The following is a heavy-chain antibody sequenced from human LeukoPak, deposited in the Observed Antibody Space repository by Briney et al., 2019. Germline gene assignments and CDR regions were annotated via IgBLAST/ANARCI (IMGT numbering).Heavy chain of an antibody. J-gene: IGHJ4*02. V-gene: IGHV3-23*01. CDR2: ICGSGDTT. D-gene: IGHD1-26*01. CDR1: GFTFSSYW. Sequence: GGSLRLSCAASGFTFSSYWMSWVRQAPGKGLEWVSVICGSGDTTHYADSVKGRFTISRDNSKNTLYLQMNSLRAEDTAVYYCAKDRSYVSGASDYWGQGTLVTVSS. CDR3: AKDRSYVSGASDY.